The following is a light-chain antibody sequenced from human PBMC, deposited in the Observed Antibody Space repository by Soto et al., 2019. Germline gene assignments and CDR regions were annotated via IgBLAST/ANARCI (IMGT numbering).Light chain of an antibody. J-gene: IGLJ2*01. CDR3: CSYAGSYTTVV. CDR1: SSNIGKNY. Sequence: QSVLTQPPSVSAAPGQKVTISCSGSSSNIGKNYVSWYQQLPGTPPKLLIHENNKRPSGIPDRFSGSKSGTSATLGITGLQTGDEADYYCCSYAGSYTTVVFGGGTKLTVL. V-gene: IGLV1-51*02. CDR2: ENN.